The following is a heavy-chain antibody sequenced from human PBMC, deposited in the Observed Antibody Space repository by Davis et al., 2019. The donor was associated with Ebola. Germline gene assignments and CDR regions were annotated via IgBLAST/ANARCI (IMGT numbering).Heavy chain of an antibody. CDR2: TSNDGSNK. V-gene: IGHV3-30*18. CDR1: GLTFSSYG. CDR3: AKDARGGYYYADF. J-gene: IGHJ4*02. D-gene: IGHD3-22*01. Sequence: PGGSLRLSCAASGLTFSSYGMHWVRQAPGKGREWVAVTSNDGSNKYYAESVKGRFTIYRDNSKTTVDLQMNSLRPEDTALYYSAKDARGGYYYADFWGQGTLVTVSS.